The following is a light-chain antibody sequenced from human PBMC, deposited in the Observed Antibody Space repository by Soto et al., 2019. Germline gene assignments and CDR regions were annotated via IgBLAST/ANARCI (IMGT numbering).Light chain of an antibody. J-gene: IGLJ3*02. CDR3: CSYVDHRKFV. Sequence: QCALTQPASVCGSPGQSITISCTGSSSDVEANKLVSWYQQYPGTAPRLVIYEDIRRPSGISGRFSGSKSGSTASLTISGLRAEDEAAYYCCSYVDHRKFVFGGGTKLTVL. CDR2: EDI. V-gene: IGLV2-23*01. CDR1: SSDVEANKL.